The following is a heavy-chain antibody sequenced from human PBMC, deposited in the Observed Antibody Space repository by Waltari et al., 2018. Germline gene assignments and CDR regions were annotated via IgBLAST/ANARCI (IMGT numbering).Heavy chain of an antibody. V-gene: IGHV1-69*05. Sequence: QVQLVQSGAEVKKPGSSVKVSCQASGGTFSSYAISWVRQAPGQGLEWMGGIIPIFGTTNYAQKFQGRVTITTDESTSTAYMELSSLRSEDTAVYYCAGGSGSYLTHPYYYYYGMDVWGQGTTVTVSS. CDR3: AGGSGSYLTHPYYYYYGMDV. CDR1: GGTFSSYA. J-gene: IGHJ6*02. D-gene: IGHD3-10*01. CDR2: IIPIFGTT.